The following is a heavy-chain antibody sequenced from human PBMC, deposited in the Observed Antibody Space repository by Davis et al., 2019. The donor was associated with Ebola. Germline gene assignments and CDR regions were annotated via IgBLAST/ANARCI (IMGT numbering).Heavy chain of an antibody. Sequence: SETLSLSCTVSGGSISSSSYYWGWIRQPPGKGLEWIGEINHSGSTNYNPSLKSRVTISVDRSKNQFSLKLSSVTAADTAVYYCARARITMGTNWFDPWGQGTLVTVSS. V-gene: IGHV4-39*07. CDR1: GGSISSSSYY. J-gene: IGHJ5*02. CDR3: ARARITMGTNWFDP. CDR2: INHSGST. D-gene: IGHD3-10*01.